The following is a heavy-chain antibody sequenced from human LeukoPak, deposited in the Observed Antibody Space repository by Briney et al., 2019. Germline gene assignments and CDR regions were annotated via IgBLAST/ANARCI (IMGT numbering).Heavy chain of an antibody. CDR2: ISYDGSNK. J-gene: IGHJ4*02. CDR3: AKADCSSGNCFSYYFDY. Sequence: GGSLRLSCAASGLTFSNYGMHWVRQAPGKGLEWVAVISYDGSNKYYADSVKGRFTISRDNSKNTLYLQMNGLRVEDTAVYHCAKADCSSGNCFSYYFDYWGQGTLVTVSS. V-gene: IGHV3-30*18. CDR1: GLTFSNYG. D-gene: IGHD2-15*01.